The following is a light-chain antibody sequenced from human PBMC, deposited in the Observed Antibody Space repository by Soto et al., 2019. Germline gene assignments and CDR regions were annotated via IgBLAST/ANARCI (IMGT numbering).Light chain of an antibody. CDR3: MQGTHWPPFT. Sequence: DVVMTQSPLSLPVTLGQPASISCRSSQSLVYSDGNTYLNWFQQRPGQSPRRLIYKVSNRDSGVPDRFSGSGSGTDFTLKISRVEAEDVGAYYCMQGTHWPPFTFGPGTKVDIK. CDR2: KVS. J-gene: IGKJ3*01. CDR1: QSLVYSDGNTY. V-gene: IGKV2-30*01.